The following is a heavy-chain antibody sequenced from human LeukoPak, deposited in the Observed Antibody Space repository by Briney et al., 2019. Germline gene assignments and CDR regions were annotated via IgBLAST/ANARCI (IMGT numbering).Heavy chain of an antibody. CDR3: AKDIRYYGSGGYPWVNWFDP. V-gene: IGHV3-23*01. J-gene: IGHJ5*02. CDR1: GFTFSSYA. Sequence: GGSLRLSCAASGFTFSSYAMSWVRQAPGKGLEWVSAISGSGGSTYYADSVKGRFTISRDNSKNTLYLQMNSLRAEDTAVYYCAKDIRYYGSGGYPWVNWFDPWGQGTLVTVSS. CDR2: ISGSGGST. D-gene: IGHD3-10*01.